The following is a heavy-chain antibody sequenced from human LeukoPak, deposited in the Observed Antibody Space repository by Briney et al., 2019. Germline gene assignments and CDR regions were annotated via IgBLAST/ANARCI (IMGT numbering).Heavy chain of an antibody. CDR3: ARGGVGSSTNYYYMDV. J-gene: IGHJ6*03. V-gene: IGHV3-21*01. CDR1: GFTFSSYS. D-gene: IGHD6-6*01. CDR2: ISSSSSYI. Sequence: MPGGSLRLPCAASGFTFSSYSMNWVRQAPGKGLEWVSSISSSSSYIYYADSVKGRFTISRDNAENSLYLQMNSLRAEDTAVYYCARGGVGSSTNYYYMDVWGKGTTVTVSS.